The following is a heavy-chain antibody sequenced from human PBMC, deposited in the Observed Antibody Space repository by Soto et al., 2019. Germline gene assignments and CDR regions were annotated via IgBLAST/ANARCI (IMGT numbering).Heavy chain of an antibody. J-gene: IGHJ5*01. V-gene: IGHV4-34*08. D-gene: IGHD5-18*01. CDR3: AGMRGYGYSKWFDS. Sequence: SETLSLTCAVCGGTFSGYYWCWIRQPPGKGLEWIGEINHSGSTNYNPSLKSRVTISVDTSKNQFSLKLSSVTAADTAVYYCAGMRGYGYSKWFDSSGQTPLFTVS. CDR1: GGTFSGYY. CDR2: INHSGST.